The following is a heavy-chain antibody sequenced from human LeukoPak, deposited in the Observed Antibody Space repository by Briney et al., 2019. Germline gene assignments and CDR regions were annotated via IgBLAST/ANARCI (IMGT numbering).Heavy chain of an antibody. Sequence: GGSLRLSCAASGFTFSSYAMSWVRQAPGKGLEWVSAISGSGGSTYYADSVKGRFTISRYNSKNTLYLQMNSLRAEDTAVYYCAREDDNPYSGSYYFDYWGQGTLVTVSS. V-gene: IGHV3-23*01. J-gene: IGHJ4*02. CDR2: ISGSGGST. CDR1: GFTFSSYA. D-gene: IGHD1-26*01. CDR3: AREDDNPYSGSYYFDY.